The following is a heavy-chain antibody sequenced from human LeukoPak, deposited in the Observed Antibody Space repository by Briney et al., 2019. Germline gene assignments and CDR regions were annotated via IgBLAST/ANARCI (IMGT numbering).Heavy chain of an antibody. J-gene: IGHJ4*02. CDR2: IYYSGST. D-gene: IGHD3-10*01. CDR3: ARDPLRCYGSGSYFDY. Sequence: SETLCLTCAVSGYSISSGYYWSWIRPPPGKGLEGIGYIYYSGSTNYNPSLKRRVTIPVDTSKNQFSLKLSCVTAADTAVYYCARDPLRCYGSGSYFDYWGQGTLVTVSS. V-gene: IGHV4-61*01. CDR1: GYSISSGYY.